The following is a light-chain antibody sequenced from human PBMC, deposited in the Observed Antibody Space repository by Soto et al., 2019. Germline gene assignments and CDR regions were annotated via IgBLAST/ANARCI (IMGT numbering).Light chain of an antibody. CDR1: SSDVGGYNY. Sequence: QSALTQPASVSGSPGQSITISCTGTSSDVGGYNYVSWYQQHPGKAPKLMIYEVSNRPSGVSNRFSGSKSGNTASLTISGLQAEDEADYYCTSYTRSSTLVFGTGTMVTVL. CDR3: TSYTRSSTLV. V-gene: IGLV2-14*01. CDR2: EVS. J-gene: IGLJ1*01.